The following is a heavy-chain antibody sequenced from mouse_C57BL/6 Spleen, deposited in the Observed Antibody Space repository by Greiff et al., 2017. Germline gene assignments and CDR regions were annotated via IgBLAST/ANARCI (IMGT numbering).Heavy chain of an antibody. J-gene: IGHJ2*01. V-gene: IGHV1-80*01. CDR1: GYAFSRYW. CDR3: AKGGSHCFDY. Sequence: QVPLQQSGAELVKPGASVKISCKASGYAFSRYWLNWVKQRPGTGLEWIGQIYPGDGDTNYNGKFKGKATLTADKSSSTAYMQLSSLTSEDSAVYFCAKGGSHCFDYWGQGTTLTVSS. CDR2: IYPGDGDT. D-gene: IGHD1-1*02.